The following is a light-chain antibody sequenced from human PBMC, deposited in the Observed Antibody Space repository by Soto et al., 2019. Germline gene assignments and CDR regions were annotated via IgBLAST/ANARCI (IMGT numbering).Light chain of an antibody. CDR3: QQYYSSWT. J-gene: IGKJ1*01. V-gene: IGKV1-5*03. CDR2: KAS. CDR1: QSISGW. Sequence: DIHMTKSPSTVSASVGDRVIITCRASQSISGWLAWYQQKPGKAPKLLLYKASTLESGVPSRFSGSGSGTEFTLTISSLQPDDFATYYCQQYYSSWTFGQGTKVDI.